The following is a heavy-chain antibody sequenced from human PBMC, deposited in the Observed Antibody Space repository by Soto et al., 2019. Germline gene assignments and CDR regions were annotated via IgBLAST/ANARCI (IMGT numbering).Heavy chain of an antibody. V-gene: IGHV4-59*08. CDR2: VHHSWGS. CDR3: ARQGFGPLHGLVDV. J-gene: IGHJ6*02. D-gene: IGHD3-10*01. Sequence: QVQLQESGPGLVKPSETLSLSCTVSGGSISSYYWSWFRQSPGKRMEWIGYVHHSWGSSYNPSLQSQVPIALDTSKSQSSLKVTSVTATDPAVYYWARQGFGPLHGLVDVWGQGTTVTVSS. CDR1: GGSISSYY.